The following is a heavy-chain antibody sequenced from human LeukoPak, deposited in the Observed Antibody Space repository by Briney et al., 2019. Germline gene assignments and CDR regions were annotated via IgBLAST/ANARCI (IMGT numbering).Heavy chain of an antibody. CDR3: ARVVGLTGYSSSWYSGYYYYMDV. CDR2: IIPIFGTA. Sequence: SVKVSCKASGGTFTSYAISWVRQAPGQGLEWMGGIIPIFGTANYAQKFQGRVTITSDESTSTAYMELSSLRSEDTAVYYCARVVGLTGYSSSWYSGYYYYMDVWGKGTTVTVSS. V-gene: IGHV1-69*13. CDR1: GGTFTSYA. D-gene: IGHD6-13*01. J-gene: IGHJ6*03.